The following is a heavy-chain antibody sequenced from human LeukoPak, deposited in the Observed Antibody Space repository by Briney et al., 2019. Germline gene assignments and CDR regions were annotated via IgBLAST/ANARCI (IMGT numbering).Heavy chain of an antibody. V-gene: IGHV4-39*01. CDR3: ASDTPRGWFDP. CDR2: IYYSGST. J-gene: IGHJ5*02. Sequence: SETLSLTCTVSGGSISSSSYYWGWIRQPPGKGLEWIGSIYYSGSTYYNPSLKSRVTISVDTSKNQFSLKLSSVTAADTAVYYCASDTPRGWFDPWGQGTLVTVSS. CDR1: GGSISSSSYY. D-gene: IGHD3-10*01.